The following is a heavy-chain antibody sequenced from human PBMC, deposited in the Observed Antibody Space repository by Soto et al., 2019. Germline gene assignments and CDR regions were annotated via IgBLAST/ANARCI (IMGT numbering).Heavy chain of an antibody. V-gene: IGHV2-5*02. D-gene: IGHD3-22*01. CDR1: GFSLTTRGVG. CDR2: IYWDDDK. Sequence: QITLKESGPTVVRPTQTLSVTCTFSGFSLTTRGVGVGWVRQPPGKALEWLALIYWDDDKRYSPSLKSRLTIAKETSKNQAVLTVTNMAPVDSGTYYCADTRWYNGSGFSHFDYWGQGALVTVSS. CDR3: ADTRWYNGSGFSHFDY. J-gene: IGHJ4*02.